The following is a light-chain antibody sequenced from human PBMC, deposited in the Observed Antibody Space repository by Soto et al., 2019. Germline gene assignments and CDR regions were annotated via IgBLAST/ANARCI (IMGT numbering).Light chain of an antibody. CDR3: QQYSGSPIT. CDR1: QSFSVSF. CDR2: GTY. V-gene: IGKV3-20*01. Sequence: EIVLTQSPDTLSLSPGEKATLSCRASQSFSVSFLAWYQQKPDQAPRLLMYGTYTRATGIPDRFSGSGSGTDFTLTISRLEPENFAVYYCQQYSGSPITFGQGTRLEIQ. J-gene: IGKJ5*01.